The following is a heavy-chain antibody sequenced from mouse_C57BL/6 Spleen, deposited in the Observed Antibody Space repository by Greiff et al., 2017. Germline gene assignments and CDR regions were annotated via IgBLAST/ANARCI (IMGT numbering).Heavy chain of an antibody. J-gene: IGHJ2*01. D-gene: IGHD2-3*01. CDR1: GFTFSSYA. CDR3: TSLDGYYYFDY. Sequence: EVKLVESGEGLVKPGGSLKLSCAASGFTFSSYAMSWVRQTPEKRLEWVAYISSGGDYSYYADTVKGRFTISRDNARNTLYLQMSSLKSEDTAMYYCTSLDGYYYFDYWGQGTTLTVSS. CDR2: ISSGGDYS. V-gene: IGHV5-9-1*02.